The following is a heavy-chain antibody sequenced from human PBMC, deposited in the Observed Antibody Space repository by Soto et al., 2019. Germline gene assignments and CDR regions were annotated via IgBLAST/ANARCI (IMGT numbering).Heavy chain of an antibody. CDR3: GKDLLGRNSSSCPWCGY. Sequence: EVQLLESGGGLVQPGGSLRLSCAASGFTFSSYAMSWVRQAPGKGLEWVSAISGSGGSTYYADSVKGRFTISRDNSKNTLYLKMNSRRAEDTAVYYCGKDLLGRNSSSCPWCGYGGKGPLVTVPS. J-gene: IGHJ4*02. V-gene: IGHV3-23*01. CDR2: ISGSGGST. D-gene: IGHD6-13*01. CDR1: GFTFSSYA.